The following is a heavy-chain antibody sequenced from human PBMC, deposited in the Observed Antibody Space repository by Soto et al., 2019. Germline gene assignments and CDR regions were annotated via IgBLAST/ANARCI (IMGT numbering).Heavy chain of an antibody. CDR1: GYTFTDYF. D-gene: IGHD5-12*01. V-gene: IGHV1-2*04. J-gene: IGHJ4*02. CDR2: INPRSGDT. CDR3: ARGTGYNWGLSDY. Sequence: QVQLVQSRAEVKKPGASVKVSCKASGYTFTDYFVQWVRQAPGQGLEWVGWINPRSGDTNFAQKFQDWVTMTRDTSVNTAYIELNTLKSDDTAVYYCARGTGYNWGLSDYWGQGTLVTFSS.